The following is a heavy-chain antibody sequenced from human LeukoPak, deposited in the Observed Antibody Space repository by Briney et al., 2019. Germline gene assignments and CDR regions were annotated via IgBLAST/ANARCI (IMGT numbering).Heavy chain of an antibody. J-gene: IGHJ4*02. Sequence: ASVKVSCKASGYTFISYGISWMRQAPGQGLEWMGWISAYNGNTNNAQKFQGRVTVTTDTSTSTAYMELRSLRSDDTAVYYCARDRGYYFDYWGQGILVTVSS. V-gene: IGHV1-18*01. CDR3: ARDRGYYFDY. CDR1: GYTFISYG. CDR2: ISAYNGNT.